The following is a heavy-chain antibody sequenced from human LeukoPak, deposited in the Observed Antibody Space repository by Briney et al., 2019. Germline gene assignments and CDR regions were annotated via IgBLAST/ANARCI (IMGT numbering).Heavy chain of an antibody. CDR2: ISSSSDNM. D-gene: IGHD1-20*01. CDR1: GFTFNSYS. CDR3: ARTKGDGRFNWNYFDY. Sequence: GGSLRLSCAASGFTFNSYSMNWVRQAPGKGLEWVSCISSSSDNMYYADSVKGRFTISRDSAKNSLYLQMNSLRAEDTAVYYCARTKGDGRFNWNYFDYWGQGTLATVSS. V-gene: IGHV3-21*01. J-gene: IGHJ4*02.